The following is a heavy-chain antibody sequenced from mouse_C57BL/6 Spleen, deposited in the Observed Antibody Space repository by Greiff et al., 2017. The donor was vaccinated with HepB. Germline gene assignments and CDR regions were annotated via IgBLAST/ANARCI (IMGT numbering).Heavy chain of an antibody. CDR3: ARRRVTWYFDV. J-gene: IGHJ1*03. V-gene: IGHV5-17*01. CDR1: GFTFSDYG. D-gene: IGHD2-5*01. CDR2: ISSGSSTI. Sequence: DVQLQESGGGLVKPGGSLKLSCAASGFTFSDYGMHWVRQAPEKGLEWVAYISSGSSTIYYADTVKGRFTISRDNAKNTLFLQMTSLRSEDTAMYYCARRRVTWYFDVWGTGTTVTVSS.